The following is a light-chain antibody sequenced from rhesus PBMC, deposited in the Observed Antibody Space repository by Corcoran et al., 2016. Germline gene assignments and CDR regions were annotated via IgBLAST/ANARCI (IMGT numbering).Light chain of an antibody. CDR3: RSAVGWITSI. Sequence: QAALTQPPSVSGSPGQSVSFSCTGTSNDVGGYDYVSWYRQHPGPGPKLMIYEVSKRPSGGSDRFSGSKSGNTASLTIAGLQAEDESYYYCRSAVGWITSIFGGRTRLTV. CDR2: EVS. V-gene: IGLV2-23*01. J-gene: IGLJ1*01. CDR1: SNDVGGYDY.